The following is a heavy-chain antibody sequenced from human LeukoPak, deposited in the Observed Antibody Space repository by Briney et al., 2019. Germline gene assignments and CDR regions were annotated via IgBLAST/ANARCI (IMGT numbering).Heavy chain of an antibody. D-gene: IGHD3-22*01. J-gene: IGHJ4*02. V-gene: IGHV3-48*03. Sequence: GGSLRPSCAASGITFSTYEMNWARQAPGKGLEWVSYISSSGSTIYYADSVKGRFTISRDNAKSSLYLQMSSLRAEDTAVYYCAVQRGYYNTSGYYLIDYWGQGTLVIVSS. CDR3: AVQRGYYNTSGYYLIDY. CDR1: GITFSTYE. CDR2: ISSSGSTI.